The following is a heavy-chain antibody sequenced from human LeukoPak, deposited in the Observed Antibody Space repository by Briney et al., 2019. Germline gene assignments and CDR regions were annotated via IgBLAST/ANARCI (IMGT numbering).Heavy chain of an antibody. CDR3: AREYTLYISGWFIDY. J-gene: IGHJ4*02. V-gene: IGHV4-39*07. Sequence: PSETLSLTCTVSGDSNTNSLYYWGWVRQPPGKGLEWIGTLDYSGSTHYNPSLRSRAAISIDTSKNQFSLTLSPVTAADTAIYYCAREYTLYISGWFIDYWGQGTVVTVSS. D-gene: IGHD6-19*01. CDR2: LDYSGST. CDR1: GDSNTNSLYY.